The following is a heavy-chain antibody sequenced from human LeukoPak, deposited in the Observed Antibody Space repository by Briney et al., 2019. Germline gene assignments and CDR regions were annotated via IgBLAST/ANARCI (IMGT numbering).Heavy chain of an antibody. CDR2: ISSSGSTI. D-gene: IGHD3-3*01. J-gene: IGHJ4*02. CDR3: AREFGDFWSGHADY. V-gene: IGHV3-11*01. Sequence: PGGSLRLSCAASGFTFSDYYMSWIRQAPGKGLEWVSYISSSGSTIYYADSVKGRFTISRDNAMNSLYLQMISLRAEDTAVYYCAREFGDFWSGHADYWGQGTLVTVSS. CDR1: GFTFSDYY.